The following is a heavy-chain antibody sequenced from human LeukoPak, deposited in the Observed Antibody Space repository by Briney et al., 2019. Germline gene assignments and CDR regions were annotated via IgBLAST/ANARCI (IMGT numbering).Heavy chain of an antibody. CDR1: GYTFTGYY. CDR3: ARDIHYNILTGYALYNWFDP. V-gene: IGHV1-2*02. J-gene: IGHJ5*02. Sequence: GASVKVSCKASGYTFTGYYMHWVRQAPGQGLEWMGWINPNSGGTNYAQKFQGRVTMTRDTSISTAYMELSRLRSDDTAVYYCARDIHYNILTGYALYNWFDPWGQGTLVTVSS. CDR2: INPNSGGT. D-gene: IGHD3-9*01.